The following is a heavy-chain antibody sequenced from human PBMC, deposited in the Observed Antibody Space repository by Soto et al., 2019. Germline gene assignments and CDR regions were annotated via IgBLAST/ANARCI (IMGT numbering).Heavy chain of an antibody. J-gene: IGHJ4*02. CDR3: ARPLSGGFDFDY. D-gene: IGHD3-10*01. CDR2: IYYSGST. CDR1: GGSISSSSYY. Sequence: PSETLSLTCTVSGGSISSSSYYWGWIRQPPGKGLEWIGSIYYSGSTYYNPSLKSRVTISVDTSKNQFSLKLSSVTAADTAVYYCARPLSGGFDFDYWGQGILVTVSS. V-gene: IGHV4-39*01.